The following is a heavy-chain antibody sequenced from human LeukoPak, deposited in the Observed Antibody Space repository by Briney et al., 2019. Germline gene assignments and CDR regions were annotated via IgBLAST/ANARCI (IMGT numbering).Heavy chain of an antibody. V-gene: IGHV4-4*07. CDR3: ARLHSDY. Sequence: PSETLTLTCTVSGGSISSYYWTWIRQPAGKGLEWIGRIFTSGSTNYNPSLKSRVTMSVDTSRNQFSLRLSSVTAADMAVYYCARLHSDYWGQGILVTVSS. J-gene: IGHJ4*02. CDR2: IFTSGST. CDR1: GGSISSYY.